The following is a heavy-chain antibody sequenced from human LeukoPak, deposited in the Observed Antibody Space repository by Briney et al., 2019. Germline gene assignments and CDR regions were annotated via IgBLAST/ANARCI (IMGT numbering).Heavy chain of an antibody. V-gene: IGHV3-23*01. D-gene: IGHD1-26*01. CDR2: ISGSGGST. Sequence: GGSLRLPCAASGFTFSSYAMSWVRQAPGKGLEWVSAISGSGGSTYYADSVKGRFTISRDNSKNTLYLQMNSLRAEDTAVYYCAKGGVYYYYGMDIWGQGTTVTVSS. CDR1: GFTFSSYA. CDR3: AKGGVYYYYGMDI. J-gene: IGHJ6*02.